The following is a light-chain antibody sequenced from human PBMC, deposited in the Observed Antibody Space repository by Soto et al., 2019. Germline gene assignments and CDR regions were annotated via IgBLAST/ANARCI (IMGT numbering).Light chain of an antibody. CDR1: GGYNY. V-gene: IGLV2-14*04. CDR3: SSYTSSSTPYV. Sequence: GGYNYVSWYQQHPGKAPKLMIYDVSNRPSGVSNRFSGSKSGNTASLTISGLQAEDEADYYCSSYTSSSTPYVFGT. J-gene: IGLJ1*01. CDR2: DVS.